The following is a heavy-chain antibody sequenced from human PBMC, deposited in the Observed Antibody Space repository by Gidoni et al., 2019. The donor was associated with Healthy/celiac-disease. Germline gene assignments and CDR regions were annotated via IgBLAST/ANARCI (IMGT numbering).Heavy chain of an antibody. CDR3: AKGAQQYQTIDY. J-gene: IGHJ4*02. V-gene: IGHV3-30*18. Sequence: QVQLVESGGGVVQPGRSLRLSCAASGFTFSSYGMHWVRQAPGKGLEWVAVISYDGSNKYYADSVKGRFTISRDNSKNTLYLQMNSLRAEDTAVYYCAKGAQQYQTIDYWGQGTLVTVSS. D-gene: IGHD2-2*01. CDR2: ISYDGSNK. CDR1: GFTFSSYG.